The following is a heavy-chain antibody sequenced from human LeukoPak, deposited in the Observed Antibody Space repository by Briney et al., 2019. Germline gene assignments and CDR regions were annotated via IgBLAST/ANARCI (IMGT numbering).Heavy chain of an antibody. CDR3: ARDSSGWYEPDY. CDR1: GFTFSSYS. J-gene: IGHJ4*02. V-gene: IGHV3-21*01. Sequence: GGSLRLSCAASGFTFSSYSMNWVRQAPGRGLEWVSSISSSSSYIYYADSVKGRFTISRDNAKNSLYLQMNSLRAEDTAVYYCARDSSGWYEPDYWGQGTLVTVSS. D-gene: IGHD6-19*01. CDR2: ISSSSSYI.